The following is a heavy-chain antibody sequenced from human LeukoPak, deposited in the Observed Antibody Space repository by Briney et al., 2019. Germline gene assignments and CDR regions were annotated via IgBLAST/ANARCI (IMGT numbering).Heavy chain of an antibody. CDR2: IRYDGSNK. J-gene: IGHJ4*02. Sequence: GGSLRLSCAASGFTFSDYYMSWIRQAPGKGVEWVAFIRYDGSNKYYADSVKCRFTISRDNSKNTLYLQMNSLRAEDTAVYYCARGGTKPEVFDYWGQGTLVTVSS. CDR1: GFTFSDYY. CDR3: ARGGTKPEVFDY. V-gene: IGHV3-30*02.